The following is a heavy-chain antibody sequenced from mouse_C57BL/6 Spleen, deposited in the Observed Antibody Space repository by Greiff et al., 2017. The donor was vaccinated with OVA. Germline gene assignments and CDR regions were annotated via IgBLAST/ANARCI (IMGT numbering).Heavy chain of an antibody. CDR3: TRLGGSTVDY. CDR1: GYTFTDYE. V-gene: IGHV1-15*01. D-gene: IGHD1-3*01. CDR2: IDPETGGT. J-gene: IGHJ2*01. Sequence: QVQLQQSGAELVRPGASVTLSCKASGYTFTDYEMHWVKQTPVHGLEWIGAIDPETGGTAYNQKFKGKAILTADKSSSTAYMELRSLTSEDSAVYYCTRLGGSTVDYWGQGTTLTVSS.